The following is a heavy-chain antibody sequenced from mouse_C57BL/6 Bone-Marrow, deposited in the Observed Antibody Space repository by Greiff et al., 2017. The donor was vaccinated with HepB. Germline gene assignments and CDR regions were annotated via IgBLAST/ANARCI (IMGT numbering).Heavy chain of an antibody. CDR3: VRLGDARYFDF. Sequence: EVKLMESGGGLVQPKGSLKLSCAASGFSFNTYAMNWVRQGPGKGLEWVARIRSKSNNYATYYADSVKDRFTISRDDSDSMLYLQMNNLKTEDTAMYYCVRLGDARYFDFWGTGTTVTVSS. CDR1: GFSFNTYA. J-gene: IGHJ1*03. D-gene: IGHD3-1*01. CDR2: IRSKSNNYAT. V-gene: IGHV10-1*01.